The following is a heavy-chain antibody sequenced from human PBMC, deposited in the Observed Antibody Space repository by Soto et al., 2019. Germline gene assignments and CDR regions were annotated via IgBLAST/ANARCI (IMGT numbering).Heavy chain of an antibody. D-gene: IGHD6-6*01. V-gene: IGHV1-18*01. J-gene: IGHJ5*02. Sequence: ASVKVSCKASGYTFTSYGISWVRQAPGQGLEWMGWISAYNGNTNYAQKLQGRVTMTTDISTSTAYMELRSLRSDDTAVYYCARVAEIAARRRFDPWGQGTLVTVSS. CDR1: GYTFTSYG. CDR2: ISAYNGNT. CDR3: ARVAEIAARRRFDP.